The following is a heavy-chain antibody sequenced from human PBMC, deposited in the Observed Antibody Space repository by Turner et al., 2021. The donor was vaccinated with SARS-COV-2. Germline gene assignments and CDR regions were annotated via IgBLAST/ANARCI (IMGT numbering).Heavy chain of an antibody. CDR1: GRAISSSTYY. J-gene: IGHJ3*02. CDR2: VEYSTSN. CDR3: AGQSKWELVGVLDAMDI. V-gene: IGHV4-39*01. D-gene: IGHD1-26*01. Sequence: QLHLQESAPGLVDPWVTLSLTSAFSGRAISSSTYYCGRLRQHPGQGLEWIGSVEYSTSNDDNATLKSRVTRSGDTTKNQFSLKMRTVAAADADVYDSAGQSKWELVGVLDAMDIWGQGTMVTVSS.